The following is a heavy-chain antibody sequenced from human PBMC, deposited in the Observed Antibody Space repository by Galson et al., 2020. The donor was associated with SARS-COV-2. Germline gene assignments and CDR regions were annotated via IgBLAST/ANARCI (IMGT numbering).Heavy chain of an antibody. V-gene: IGHV4-31*03. CDR1: GGSISSGDYH. CDR2: IYHSGST. D-gene: IGHD3-22*01. Sequence: SETLSLTCTVSGGSISSGDYHWTWIRQHPGKGLECIGDIYHSGSTHYTPSLKSRVTMSVDTSKNQFSLRLKSVTAADTAVYYCARGHDSSVYYGHYLQYWGQGILVTVSS. J-gene: IGHJ4*02. CDR3: ARGHDSSVYYGHYLQY.